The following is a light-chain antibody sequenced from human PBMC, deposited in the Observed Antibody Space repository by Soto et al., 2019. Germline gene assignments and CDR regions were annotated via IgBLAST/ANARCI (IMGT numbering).Light chain of an antibody. CDR2: EVT. V-gene: IGLV2-14*01. CDR3: NSYTLSRTVV. Sequence: QSALTQPASVSGSPGQSITLSCAGTSIDIGAHNFVSWYQHHPGKAPKLIIYEVTKWPSGVSTRFSGSKAGNTASLTISGLQAEDEADYYCNSYTLSRTVVFGGGTKLTVL. CDR1: SIDIGAHNF. J-gene: IGLJ2*01.